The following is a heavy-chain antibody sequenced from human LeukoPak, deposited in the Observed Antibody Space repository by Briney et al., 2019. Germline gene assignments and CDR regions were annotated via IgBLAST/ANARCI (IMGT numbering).Heavy chain of an antibody. CDR2: ISGSGGSA. V-gene: IGHV3-23*01. D-gene: IGHD3-16*01. CDR3: ATYKPDVYDAFDI. Sequence: GGSLRLSCAASGFTFSSYAMSWVRQAPGKGLEWVSAISGSGGSAYYADSVKGRFTISRDNSKNTLYLQMNSLRAEDTAVYYCATYKPDVYDAFDIWGQGTMVTVSS. J-gene: IGHJ3*02. CDR1: GFTFSSYA.